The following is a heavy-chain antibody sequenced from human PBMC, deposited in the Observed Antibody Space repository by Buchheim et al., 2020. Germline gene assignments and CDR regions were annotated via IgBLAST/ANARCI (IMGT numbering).Heavy chain of an antibody. D-gene: IGHD2-15*01. J-gene: IGHJ4*02. CDR3: ARFPLGGYCSGGSCSSSY. Sequence: EVQLVESGGGLVQPGGSLRLSCAASGFTVSSNYMSWVRQAPGKGLEWVSVIYSGGSTYYDDSVKGRFTISRDNFKKPPSLQMNSLRAEDTAVYYCARFPLGGYCSGGSCSSSYWGQGTL. V-gene: IGHV3-66*02. CDR1: GFTVSSNY. CDR2: IYSGGST.